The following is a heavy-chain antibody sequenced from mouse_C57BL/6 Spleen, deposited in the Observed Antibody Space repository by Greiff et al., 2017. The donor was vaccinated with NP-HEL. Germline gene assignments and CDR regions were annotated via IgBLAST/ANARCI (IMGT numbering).Heavy chain of an antibody. D-gene: IGHD2-3*01. CDR1: GYTFTDYY. J-gene: IGHJ2*01. CDR3: ARRGWHYFDY. V-gene: IGHV1-26*01. Sequence: EVQLQQSGPELVKPGASVKISCKASGYTFTDYYMNWVKQSHGKSLEWIGDINPNNGGTSYNQKFKGKATLTVDKSSSTAYMELRSLTSEDSAVYYCARRGWHYFDYWGKGTTLTVSS. CDR2: INPNNGGT.